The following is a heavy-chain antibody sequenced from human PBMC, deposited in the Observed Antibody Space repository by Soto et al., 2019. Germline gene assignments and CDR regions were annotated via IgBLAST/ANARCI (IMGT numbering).Heavy chain of an antibody. Sequence: QVPLQESGPGLVKPSQTLSLTCTVSGGSISSGDYYWSWIPQPPGKGLEWLGYIYYSGSTYYNPSLISRLIISVDTSKNQFSLKLSSVTAADTAVYYCARWASRLSFDYWGQGTLVTVSS. V-gene: IGHV4-30-4*01. CDR3: ARWASRLSFDY. CDR2: IYYSGST. CDR1: GGSISSGDYY. J-gene: IGHJ4*02.